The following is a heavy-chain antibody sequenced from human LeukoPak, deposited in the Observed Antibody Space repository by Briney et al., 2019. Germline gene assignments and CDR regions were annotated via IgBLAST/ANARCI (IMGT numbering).Heavy chain of an antibody. CDR2: ISYDGSNK. CDR3: ARGTPFGGY. Sequence: GGSLRLSCAASRFTFSSYGMHWVRQAPGKGLEWVAVISYDGSNKYYADSVKGRFTISRDNSKNTLYLQMNSLRAEDTAVYYCARGTPFGGYWGQGTLVTVSS. J-gene: IGHJ4*02. CDR1: RFTFSSYG. V-gene: IGHV3-30*03. D-gene: IGHD3-16*01.